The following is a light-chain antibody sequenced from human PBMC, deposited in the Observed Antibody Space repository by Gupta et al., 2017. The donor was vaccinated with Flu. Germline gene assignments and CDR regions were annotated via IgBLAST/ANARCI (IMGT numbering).Light chain of an antibody. CDR2: SKN. V-gene: IGLV1-44*01. J-gene: IGLJ3*02. CDR1: SANIGSNN. Sequence: RVTMSCSGSSANIGSNNVNWYQQLPGTAPKRLIQSKNQRPSGVPDRFSGAKSGTSAYRDIRGLQSDDEADDDCEAWDDSLKGRVCGGGTKLTVL. CDR3: EAWDDSLKGRV.